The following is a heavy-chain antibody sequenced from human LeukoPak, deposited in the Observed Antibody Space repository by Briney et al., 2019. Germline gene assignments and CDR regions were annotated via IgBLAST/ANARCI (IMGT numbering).Heavy chain of an antibody. V-gene: IGHV3-43*01. CDR1: GFNYSSHA. CDR3: ARAPYVSGSAIDY. J-gene: IGHJ4*02. CDR2: ISWDGDSE. D-gene: IGHD3-10*01. Sequence: PGGSLRLSCAASGFNYSSHAMHWVRQPPGRGLEWVSLISWDGDSEYYADSVKGRFSISRANTKNSLYLHMNSLRTDDTALYYYARAPYVSGSAIDYWGQGTLVTVSS.